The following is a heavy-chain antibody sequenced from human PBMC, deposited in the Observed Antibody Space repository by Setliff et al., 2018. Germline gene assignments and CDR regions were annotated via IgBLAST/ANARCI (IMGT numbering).Heavy chain of an antibody. CDR1: GGSISSHY. CDR2: IYYSGRT. Sequence: SETLSLTCTVSGGSISSHYWSWIRQPPGKGLEWIGSIYYSGRTNYNPSLKSRFTISVDTSKNQFSLKLSSVTAADTAVYYCARDFWYYDSSGYYEFPYFDYWGQGTLVTVSS. J-gene: IGHJ4*02. V-gene: IGHV4-59*11. D-gene: IGHD3-22*01. CDR3: ARDFWYYDSSGYYEFPYFDY.